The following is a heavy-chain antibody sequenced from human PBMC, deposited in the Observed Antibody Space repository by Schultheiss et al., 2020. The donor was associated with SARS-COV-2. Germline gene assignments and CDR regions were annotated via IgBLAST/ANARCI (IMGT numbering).Heavy chain of an antibody. D-gene: IGHD6-6*01. CDR1: GFTFSNYG. CDR3: AKDLSGWYSSSSLYGMDV. J-gene: IGHJ6*02. Sequence: GGSLRLSCAASGFTFSNYGVHWVRQAPGKGLEWVAFIWYDGSIKYYADSVKGRFTLSRDNSKNTVNLQMDSLKEEDTAVYYCAKDLSGWYSSSSLYGMDVWGQGTTVTVSS. CDR2: IWYDGSIK. V-gene: IGHV3-30*02.